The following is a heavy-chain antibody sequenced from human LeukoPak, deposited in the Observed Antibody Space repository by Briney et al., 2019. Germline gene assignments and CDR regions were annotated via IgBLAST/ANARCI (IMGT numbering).Heavy chain of an antibody. D-gene: IGHD5-12*01. CDR2: IKSKTDGGTT. J-gene: IGHJ4*02. Sequence: PGGSLRLSCAASGFTFSNAWMSWVLQAPGKGLEWVGRIKSKTDGGTTDYAAPVKGRFTISRDDSKNTLYLQMNSLKTEDTAVYYCTTSQGGYDYLWDYWGQGTLVTVSS. CDR3: TTSQGGYDYLWDY. CDR1: GFTFSNAW. V-gene: IGHV3-15*01.